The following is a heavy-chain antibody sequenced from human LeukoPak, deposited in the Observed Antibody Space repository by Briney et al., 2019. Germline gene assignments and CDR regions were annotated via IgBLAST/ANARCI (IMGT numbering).Heavy chain of an antibody. J-gene: IGHJ6*04. D-gene: IGHD2-2*01. CDR3: ARDSIVVVPAAIREYYHYYGMDV. Sequence: SEALSLTCTVSGGSISSYYWSWIRQPPGKGLEWIGYIYYSGSTNYNPSLKSRVTISVDTSKNQFSLKLSSVTAADTAVYYCARDSIVVVPAAIREYYHYYGMDVWGKGTTVTVSS. V-gene: IGHV4-59*01. CDR2: IYYSGST. CDR1: GGSISSYY.